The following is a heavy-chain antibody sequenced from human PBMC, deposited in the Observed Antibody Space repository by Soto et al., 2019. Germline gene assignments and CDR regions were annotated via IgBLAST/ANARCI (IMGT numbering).Heavy chain of an antibody. CDR2: ISGSGTDT. CDR1: GFMFGSYA. V-gene: IGHV3-23*01. D-gene: IGHD3-10*01. Sequence: PGGSLRLSCAASGFMFGSYAMSWVRQAPGKGLEWVSGISGSGTDTYYADAVKGRVTISRDNAKNTLYLQMNGLRAEDTAIYYCAKDLLSSYYYGMAAWGQGTTVTVSS. CDR3: AKDLLSSYYYGMAA. J-gene: IGHJ6*02.